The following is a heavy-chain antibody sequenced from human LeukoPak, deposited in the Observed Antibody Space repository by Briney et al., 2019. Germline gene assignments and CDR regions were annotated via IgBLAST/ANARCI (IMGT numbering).Heavy chain of an antibody. D-gene: IGHD3-22*01. J-gene: IGHJ4*02. Sequence: SVKVSCKASGGTFGSYAISWVRQAPGQGLEWMGGIIPIFGTANYAQKFQGRVTITADESTSTAYMELSSLRSEDTAVYYCARDLVRGAPSSGYYLFFDYWGQGTLVTVSS. CDR3: ARDLVRGAPSSGYYLFFDY. CDR2: IIPIFGTA. CDR1: GGTFGSYA. V-gene: IGHV1-69*13.